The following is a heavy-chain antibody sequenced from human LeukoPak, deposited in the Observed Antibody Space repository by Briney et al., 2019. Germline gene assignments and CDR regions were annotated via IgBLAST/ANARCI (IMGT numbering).Heavy chain of an antibody. Sequence: GASVKVSCKASGSTFTNYGISWVRQAPGQGLEWMGWISAYSGNTNYAQNLQGRVTMTTDTSTSTAYMELRSLRSDDTAVYYCARAPDDYDLWSGPFDYWGRGTLVTVSS. V-gene: IGHV1-18*01. J-gene: IGHJ4*02. CDR3: ARAPDDYDLWSGPFDY. CDR2: ISAYSGNT. D-gene: IGHD3-3*01. CDR1: GSTFTNYG.